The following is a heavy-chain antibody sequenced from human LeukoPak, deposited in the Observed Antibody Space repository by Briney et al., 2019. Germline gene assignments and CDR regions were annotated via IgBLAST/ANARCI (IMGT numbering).Heavy chain of an antibody. CDR1: GGSISSYY. CDR2: IYYSGST. D-gene: IGHD3-22*01. V-gene: IGHV4-59*01. Sequence: AETLSLTCTVSGGSISSYYWSWIRQPPGKGLEWIGYIYYSGSTNYNPSLKSRVTISVDTSKNQFSLRLSSVTAADTAVYYCARVTGYMIEDYFDYWGQGTLVTVSS. J-gene: IGHJ4*02. CDR3: ARVTGYMIEDYFDY.